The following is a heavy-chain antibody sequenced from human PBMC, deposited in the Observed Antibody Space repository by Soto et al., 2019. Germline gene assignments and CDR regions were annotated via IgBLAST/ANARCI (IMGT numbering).Heavy chain of an antibody. D-gene: IGHD2-15*01. J-gene: IGHJ5*02. CDR2: IYWNDDK. Sequence: QITLKESGPTLVKPTQTLTLTCTFSGFSLSTSGVGVGWIRQPPGKALEWLALIYWNDDKRYSPSLKSRLTITKDTSKNQVVLTMTNMDPVDTATYYCAHRMCSGGSCYGWFDPWGQGTLVTVSS. V-gene: IGHV2-5*01. CDR3: AHRMCSGGSCYGWFDP. CDR1: GFSLSTSGVG.